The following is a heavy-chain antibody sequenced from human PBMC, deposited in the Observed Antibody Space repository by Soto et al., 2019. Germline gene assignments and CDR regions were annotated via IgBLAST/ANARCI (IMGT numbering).Heavy chain of an antibody. CDR2: IWYDGSNK. Sequence: QVQLVESGGGVVQPGRSLRLSCAASGFTFSSYGMHWVRQAPGKGLEWVAVIWYDGSNKYYADSVKGRFTISRDNSXNXXYLQMNSLRAEDTAVYYCARGGVGAVANYYYGMDVWGQGTTVTVSS. V-gene: IGHV3-33*01. J-gene: IGHJ6*02. CDR3: ARGGVGAVANYYYGMDV. CDR1: GFTFSSYG. D-gene: IGHD6-19*01.